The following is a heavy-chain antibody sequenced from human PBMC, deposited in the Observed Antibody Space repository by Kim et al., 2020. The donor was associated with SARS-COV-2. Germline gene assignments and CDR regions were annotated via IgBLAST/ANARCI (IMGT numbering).Heavy chain of an antibody. J-gene: IGHJ4*02. V-gene: IGHV3-74*01. CDR3: TTAFEY. CDR2: NEGTNP. Sequence: NEGTNPYYADSVKGRFTISRDNAKKTVYLQMNSLGAEDTAVYYCTTAFEYWGQGTLVTVSS.